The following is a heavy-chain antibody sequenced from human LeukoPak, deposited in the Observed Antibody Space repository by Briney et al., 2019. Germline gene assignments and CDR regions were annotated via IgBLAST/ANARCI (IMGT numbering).Heavy chain of an antibody. D-gene: IGHD6-19*01. CDR3: ARIDRAVAGTIDY. J-gene: IGHJ4*02. CDR2: IYYSGST. CDR1: GGSISTFY. V-gene: IGHV4-59*08. Sequence: SETLSLTCTVSGGSISTFYWSWIRQPPGKGLEWIGYIYYSGSTNYNPSLKSRVTMSVDTSKNQFSLKLSSVTAADTAVYYCARIDRAVAGTIDYWGQGTLVTVSS.